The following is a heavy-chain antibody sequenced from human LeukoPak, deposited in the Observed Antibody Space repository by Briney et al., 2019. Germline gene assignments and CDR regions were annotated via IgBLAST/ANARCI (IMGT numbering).Heavy chain of an antibody. Sequence: PSETLSLTCTVSGGSISSSSYYWGWIRQPPGKGLEWIGSIYYSGSTYYNPSLKSRVTISVDTSKNQFSLKLSSVTAADTAVYCCASSGRDAFDIWGQGTMVTVSS. V-gene: IGHV4-39*01. D-gene: IGHD6-19*01. CDR3: ASSGRDAFDI. J-gene: IGHJ3*02. CDR2: IYYSGST. CDR1: GGSISSSSYY.